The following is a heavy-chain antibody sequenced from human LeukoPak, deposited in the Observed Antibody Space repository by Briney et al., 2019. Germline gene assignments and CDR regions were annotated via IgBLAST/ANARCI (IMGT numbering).Heavy chain of an antibody. D-gene: IGHD3-10*01. CDR1: GGTFSSYA. Sequence: SVKVSCKASGGTFSSYAISWVRQAPGQGLEWMGGIIPIFGTANYAQKFQGRVTITADKSTSTAYMELSSLRSEDTAVYYCARGRLGSQQDPRYYYYMDVWGKGTTVTVSS. CDR3: ARGRLGSQQDPRYYYYMDV. V-gene: IGHV1-69*06. J-gene: IGHJ6*03. CDR2: IIPIFGTA.